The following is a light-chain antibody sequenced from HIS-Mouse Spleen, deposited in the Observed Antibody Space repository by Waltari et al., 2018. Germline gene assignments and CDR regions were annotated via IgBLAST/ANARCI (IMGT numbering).Light chain of an antibody. CDR2: EGS. Sequence: QSALTQPASVSGSPGQSITISCTGTSSDVGSYNLVSWYQQHPDKAPKLSIYEGSTRPSGVSNRFSGSKSGNTASLTISGLQAEDEADYYCCSYAGSSTWVFGGGTKLTVL. V-gene: IGLV2-23*01. CDR1: SSDVGSYNL. CDR3: CSYAGSSTWV. J-gene: IGLJ3*02.